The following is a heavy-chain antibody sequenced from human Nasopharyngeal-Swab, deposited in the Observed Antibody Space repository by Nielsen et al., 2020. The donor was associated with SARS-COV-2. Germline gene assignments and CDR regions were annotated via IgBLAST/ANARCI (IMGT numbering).Heavy chain of an antibody. CDR3: AKVGGGYFDY. V-gene: IGHV4-38-2*02. Sequence: SETLSLTCTVSGSSISSGYYWGWIRQPPGKGLEWIGSIYHSGSTYYNPSLKSRVTISVDTSKNQFSRKLSSVTAADTAVYYCAKVGGGYFDYWGQGTLVTVSS. D-gene: IGHD2-15*01. J-gene: IGHJ4*02. CDR1: GSSISSGYY. CDR2: IYHSGST.